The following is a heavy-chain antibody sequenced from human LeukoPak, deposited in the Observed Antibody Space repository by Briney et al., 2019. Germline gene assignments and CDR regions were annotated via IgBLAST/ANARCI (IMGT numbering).Heavy chain of an antibody. Sequence: PGGSLTLSCAASGFTFSSDSMNWVRHAPGRGLELVSLLSYSGGSTYYADSVKGRFTIYRDNSKNTLSMQVNSLRVEDTAIYYCGKDIPLSTWGLGTMVTVSS. V-gene: IGHV3-23*01. CDR3: GKDIPLST. CDR2: LSYSGGST. D-gene: IGHD2-2*02. J-gene: IGHJ3*01. CDR1: GFTFSSDS.